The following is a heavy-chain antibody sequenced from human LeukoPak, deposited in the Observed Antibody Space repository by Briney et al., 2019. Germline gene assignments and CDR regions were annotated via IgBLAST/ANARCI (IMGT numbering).Heavy chain of an antibody. Sequence: ASVKVSCKASGYTFTSYDINWVRQATGQGLEWMGWMNPNSGNTGYAHKFQGRVTMTRNTSISTAYMELSSLRSEDTAVYYCARGYVGATEYWFDPWGQGTLVAVSS. CDR3: ARGYVGATEYWFDP. CDR2: MNPNSGNT. V-gene: IGHV1-8*01. CDR1: GYTFTSYD. D-gene: IGHD1-26*01. J-gene: IGHJ5*02.